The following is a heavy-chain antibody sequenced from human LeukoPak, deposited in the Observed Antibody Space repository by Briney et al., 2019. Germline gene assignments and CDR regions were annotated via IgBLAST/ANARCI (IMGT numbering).Heavy chain of an antibody. CDR2: IYYSGST. D-gene: IGHD2-15*01. Sequence: SETLSLTCTVSGGSISSYYWSWIRQPPGKGLEWIGYIYYSGSTNYNPSLKSRVTISVDTSKNQFSLKLSSVTAADTVVYYCARCYCSGGSCSLDYYYYYMDVWGKGTTVTVSS. CDR1: GGSISSYY. CDR3: ARCYCSGGSCSLDYYYYYMDV. V-gene: IGHV4-59*08. J-gene: IGHJ6*03.